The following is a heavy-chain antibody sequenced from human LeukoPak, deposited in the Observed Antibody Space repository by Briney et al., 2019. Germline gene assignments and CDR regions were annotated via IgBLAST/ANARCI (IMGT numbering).Heavy chain of an antibody. J-gene: IGHJ6*04. V-gene: IGHV3-9*01. CDR2: ISWNSGNI. CDR3: AELGITMIGGV. D-gene: IGHD3-10*02. CDR1: GFTFDNYA. Sequence: GGSLRLSCAASGFTFDNYAMHWVRQVPGKGLEWVSTISWNSGNIGYADSVKGRFTISRDNAKNSLYLQMNSLRAEDTAVYYCAELGITMIGGVWGKGTTVTISS.